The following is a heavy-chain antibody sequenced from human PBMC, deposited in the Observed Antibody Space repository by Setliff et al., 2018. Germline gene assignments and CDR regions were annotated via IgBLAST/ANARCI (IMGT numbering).Heavy chain of an antibody. Sequence: SETLSLTCSVSGGSISGSHYYWGWIRQPPGKGLEWIGSIYHTGTTYYNPSLKSRVTISVDTSKNQFSLRLSSVTAADTAVYFCARDYGPNDYWGQGSLVTVSS. CDR2: IYHTGTT. J-gene: IGHJ4*02. CDR3: ARDYGPNDY. D-gene: IGHD3-16*01. CDR1: GGSISGSHYY. V-gene: IGHV4-39*07.